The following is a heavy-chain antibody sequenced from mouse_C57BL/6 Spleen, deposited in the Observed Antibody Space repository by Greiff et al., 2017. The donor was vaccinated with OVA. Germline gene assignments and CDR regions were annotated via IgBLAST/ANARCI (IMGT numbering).Heavy chain of an antibody. D-gene: IGHD1-1*02. CDR2: ISGGGGNT. V-gene: IGHV5-9*04. J-gene: IGHJ2*01. CDR1: GFTFSSYT. Sequence: EVKLVESGGGLVKPGGSLKLSCAASGFTFSSYTMSWVRQTPEKRLEWVATISGGGGNTYYPDSVKGRFTISRDNAKNALYLQVSSLRSEDTAVYYCARHGPGNYFDYWGQGTTLTVSS. CDR3: ARHGPGNYFDY.